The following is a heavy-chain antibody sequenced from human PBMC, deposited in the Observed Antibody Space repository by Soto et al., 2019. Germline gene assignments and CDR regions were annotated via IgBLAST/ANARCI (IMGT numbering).Heavy chain of an antibody. CDR2: IYHSGST. J-gene: IGHJ4*02. Sequence: SETLCLTCAVAGGSISSGGYSWSWIRQPPGKGLEWIGYIYHSGSTYYNPSLKSRVTISVDRSKNQFSLKLSSVTAADTAVYYCARGQVVAAQHWGQGTLVTVSS. CDR3: ARGQVVAAQH. D-gene: IGHD2-15*01. V-gene: IGHV4-30-2*01. CDR1: GGSISSGGYS.